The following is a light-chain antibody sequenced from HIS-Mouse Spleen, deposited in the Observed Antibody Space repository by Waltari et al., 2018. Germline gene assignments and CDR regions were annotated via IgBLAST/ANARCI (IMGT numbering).Light chain of an antibody. CDR2: AAS. J-gene: IGKJ5*01. V-gene: IGKV1-8*01. CDR1: QGISSY. Sequence: IRMTQSPSSLSASTADRLTITCRASQGISSYLACYQQKTGKAPKLLLYAASTLQSGVPSTFSGSGAETDVTLTISCLEAEGFATYYCQQYYSYTPITFGQGTRLEIK. CDR3: QQYYSYTPIT.